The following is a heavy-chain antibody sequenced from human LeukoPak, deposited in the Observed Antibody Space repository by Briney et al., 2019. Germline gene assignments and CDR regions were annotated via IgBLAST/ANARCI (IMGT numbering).Heavy chain of an antibody. Sequence: PGGSLRLSCAASGFTFSNAWMSWVRQAPGKGLEWVGRIKSKTVGGTADYAAPVKVRFTISRDDSKNTLYLQMNSLKTEDTAVYYCTTYKYCSGGSCYSAAFDIWGQGTKVSVCS. V-gene: IGHV3-15*01. CDR1: GFTFSNAW. CDR2: IKSKTVGGTA. CDR3: TTYKYCSGGSCYSAAFDI. D-gene: IGHD2-15*01. J-gene: IGHJ3*02.